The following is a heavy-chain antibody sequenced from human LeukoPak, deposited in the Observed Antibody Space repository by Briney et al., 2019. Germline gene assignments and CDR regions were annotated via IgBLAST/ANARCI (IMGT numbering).Heavy chain of an antibody. D-gene: IGHD3-3*01. Sequence: SETLSLTCTVSGGSISSYYWSWIRQPAGKGLEWIGRIYTSGSTNYNPSLKSRVTMSVDTSKNQFSLKLSSVTAADTAVYYCARVEGYDFWSGIFGWYYFGYWGQGTLVTVSS. CDR2: IYTSGST. V-gene: IGHV4-4*07. CDR1: GGSISSYY. J-gene: IGHJ4*02. CDR3: ARVEGYDFWSGIFGWYYFGY.